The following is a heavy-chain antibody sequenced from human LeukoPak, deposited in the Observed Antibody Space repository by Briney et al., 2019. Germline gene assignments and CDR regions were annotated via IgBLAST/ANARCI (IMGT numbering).Heavy chain of an antibody. CDR2: IKGDESEK. J-gene: IGHJ5*02. D-gene: IGHD3-3*02. CDR1: GFTFSSYW. CDR3: ARDLGLSQHLNWFDP. V-gene: IGHV3-7*05. Sequence: GGSLRLSCAASGFTFSSYWMSWVRQAPGKGLEWVANIKGDESEKYYVDSVKGRFTISRDNAKNSLYLQMNSLRAEDTAVYFCARDLGLSQHLNWFDPWGQGTLVTVSS.